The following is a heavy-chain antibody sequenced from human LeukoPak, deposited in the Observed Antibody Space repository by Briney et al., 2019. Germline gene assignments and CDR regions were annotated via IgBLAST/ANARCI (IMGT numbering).Heavy chain of an antibody. D-gene: IGHD6-19*01. CDR2: INPSGGST. CDR1: GYTFTSYY. Sequence: ASVTVSCTASGYTFTSYYMHWVRQAPGQGLEWMGIINPSGGSTSYAQKFQGRVTMTRDTSTSTVYMELSSLRSEDTAVYYCARVAVAGNFDYWGQGTLVTVSS. CDR3: ARVAVAGNFDY. J-gene: IGHJ4*02. V-gene: IGHV1-46*01.